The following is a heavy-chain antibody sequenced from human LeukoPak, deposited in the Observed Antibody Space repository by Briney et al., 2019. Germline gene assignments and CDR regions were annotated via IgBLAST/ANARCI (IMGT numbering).Heavy chain of an antibody. D-gene: IGHD3-16*01. CDR2: IYHSGST. CDR1: GYSISSGYY. V-gene: IGHV4-38-2*02. J-gene: IGHJ3*02. Sequence: SETLSLTCTVSGYSISSGYYWGWIRPPPGKGLEWIGSIYHSGSTYYNPSLKSRVTISVDTSKNQFSLKLSSVTAADTAVYYCAKDYDYVWGTYAFDIWGQGTMVTVSS. CDR3: AKDYDYVWGTYAFDI.